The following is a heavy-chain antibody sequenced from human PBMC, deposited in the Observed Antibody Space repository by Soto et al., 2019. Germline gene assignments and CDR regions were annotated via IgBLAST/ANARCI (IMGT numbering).Heavy chain of an antibody. Sequence: PSETLSLTCAAYGGSFSGYYWSWIRQPPGKGLEWIGEINHSGSTNYNPSLKSRVTISVDTSKDQFSLKLSSVTAADTAVYYCARGLEGIQLWSAGYYYYGMDVWGQGTTVTVSS. J-gene: IGHJ6*02. CDR3: ARGLEGIQLWSAGYYYYGMDV. V-gene: IGHV4-34*01. D-gene: IGHD5-18*01. CDR2: INHSGST. CDR1: GGSFSGYY.